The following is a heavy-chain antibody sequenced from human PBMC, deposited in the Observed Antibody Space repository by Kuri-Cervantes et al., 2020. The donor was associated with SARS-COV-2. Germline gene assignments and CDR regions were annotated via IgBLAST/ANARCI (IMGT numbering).Heavy chain of an antibody. V-gene: IGHV1-2*02. CDR2: INPNSGGT. CDR1: GYTFTGYY. Sequence: ASVKVSCKASGYTFTGYYMHWVRQAPGQGLEWMGWINPNSGGTNYAQKLQGRVTMTTDTSTSTAYMELRSLRSDDTAVYYCAREVRGPYYDFWSGPPSWFDPWGQGTLVTVSS. CDR3: AREVRGPYYDFWSGPPSWFDP. J-gene: IGHJ5*02. D-gene: IGHD3-3*01.